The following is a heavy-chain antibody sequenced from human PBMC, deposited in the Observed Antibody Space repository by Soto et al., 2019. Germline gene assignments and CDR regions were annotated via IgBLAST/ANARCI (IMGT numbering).Heavy chain of an antibody. V-gene: IGHV3-23*01. J-gene: IGHJ2*01. Sequence: KGLEWVSAISGSGGSTYYADSVKRRFTISRDNSKNTLYLKMNSLRAEDTAVFFFQAKDGIRDTVPVSAFLLNRSSDL. CDR3: QAKDGIRDTVPVSAFLLNRSSDL. CDR2: ISGSGGST. D-gene: IGHD2-15*01.